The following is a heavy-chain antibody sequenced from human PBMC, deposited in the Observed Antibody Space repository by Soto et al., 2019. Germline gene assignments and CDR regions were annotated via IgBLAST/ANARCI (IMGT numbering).Heavy chain of an antibody. V-gene: IGHV3-23*01. D-gene: IGHD6-13*01. CDR2: ISGSGGAT. Sequence: PGWSLRLSCLVYVFIPSMYAIGCVRQAPGEGLEWVSGISGSGGATSYADSVKGRFTISRDNSKNTLYLQMNSLSAEDTAIYYCAKDAIIVSSSLNYFDFWGQGALVTVSS. CDR1: VFIPSMYA. J-gene: IGHJ4*02. CDR3: AKDAIIVSSSLNYFDF.